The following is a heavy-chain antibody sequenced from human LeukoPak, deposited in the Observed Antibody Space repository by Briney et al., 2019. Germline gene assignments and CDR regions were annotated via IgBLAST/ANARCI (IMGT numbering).Heavy chain of an antibody. Sequence: SVKVSCKASGGTFSSYAISWVRQAPGQGLEWMGGIIPIFGTANYAQKFQGRVTITADESTSTAYMELSSLSSEDTAVYYCARGWAPDYYDSSGPDYWGQGTLVTVSS. D-gene: IGHD3-22*01. CDR2: IIPIFGTA. J-gene: IGHJ4*02. V-gene: IGHV1-69*13. CDR3: ARGWAPDYYDSSGPDY. CDR1: GGTFSSYA.